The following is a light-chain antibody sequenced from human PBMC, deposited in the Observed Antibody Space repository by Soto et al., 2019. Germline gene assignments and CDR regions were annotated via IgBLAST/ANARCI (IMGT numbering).Light chain of an antibody. CDR3: QQYYSAPPT. CDR1: QSVLYSSSSKNY. J-gene: IGKJ1*01. CDR2: WAS. V-gene: IGKV4-1*01. Sequence: DIVMTQSPDSLAVSLGERATINCKSSQSVLYSSSSKNYLVWYQQKPGQPPKLLIYWASTRESGVPDRFSGSGSGTDFTLTISSLQAEDVAVYYCQQYYSAPPTFGQGTKVEIK.